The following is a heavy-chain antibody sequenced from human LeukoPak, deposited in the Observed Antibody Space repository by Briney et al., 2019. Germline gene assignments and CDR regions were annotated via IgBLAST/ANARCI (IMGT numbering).Heavy chain of an antibody. CDR3: ASITMVRGVISYFQH. CDR2: IIPIFGTA. D-gene: IGHD3-10*01. V-gene: IGHV1-69*06. CDR1: EGTFSSYA. J-gene: IGHJ1*01. Sequence: SVKVSCKASEGTFSSYAISWVRQAPGQGLEWMGGIIPIFGTANYAQKFQGRVTITADKSTSTAYMELSSLRSEDTAVYYCASITMVRGVISYFQHWGQGTLVTVSS.